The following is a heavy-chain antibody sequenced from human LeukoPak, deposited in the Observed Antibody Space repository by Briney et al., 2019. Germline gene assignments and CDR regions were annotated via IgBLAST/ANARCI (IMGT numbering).Heavy chain of an antibody. CDR1: GGSFSGYY. V-gene: IGHV4-34*01. CDR3: ARTKGSVLLWFGGTRYFDY. J-gene: IGHJ4*02. CDR2: INHSGST. D-gene: IGHD3-10*01. Sequence: PSETLSLTCAVYGGSFSGYYWSWIRQPPGKGLEWIGEINHSGSTNYNPSLKSRVTISVDTSKNQFSLKLSSVTAADTAVYYCARTKGSVLLWFGGTRYFDYWGQGTLATVSS.